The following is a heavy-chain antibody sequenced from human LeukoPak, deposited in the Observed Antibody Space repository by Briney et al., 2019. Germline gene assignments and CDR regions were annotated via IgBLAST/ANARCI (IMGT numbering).Heavy chain of an antibody. CDR1: GGSFSGYY. Sequence: SETLSLTCAVYGGSFSGYYWSWIRQPPGKGLEWIGEINHSGSTNYNPSLKSRVTISVDTSKNQFSLKLSSVTAADTAVYYCARQDPLGYYFDYWGQGTLVTVSS. V-gene: IGHV4-34*01. J-gene: IGHJ4*02. CDR3: ARQDPLGYYFDY. CDR2: INHSGST.